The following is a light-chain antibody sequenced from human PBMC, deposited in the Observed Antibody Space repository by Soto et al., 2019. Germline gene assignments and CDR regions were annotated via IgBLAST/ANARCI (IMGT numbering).Light chain of an antibody. CDR1: QTISSW. V-gene: IGKV1-5*03. CDR2: KAS. J-gene: IGKJ1*01. CDR3: QHYNSYSEA. Sequence: DIQMTQSPSTLSGSVGDRVTITCRASQTISSWLAWYQQKPGKAPKLLIYKASTLKSGVPSRFSGSGSGTELTRTISSLQPDDFATYYCQHYNSYSEAFGQGTKVELK.